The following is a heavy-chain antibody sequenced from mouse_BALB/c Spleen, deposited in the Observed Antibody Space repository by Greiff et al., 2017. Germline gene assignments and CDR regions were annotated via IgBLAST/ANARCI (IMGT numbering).Heavy chain of an antibody. Sequence: QVQLQQSGAELAKPGASVKMSCKASGYTFTSYWMHWVKQRPGQGLEWIGYINPSTGYTEYNQKFKDKATLTADKSSSTAYMQLSSLTSEDSAVYYCARSEYRSYYFDDWGQGTTLTVSS. V-gene: IGHV1-7*01. CDR1: GYTFTSYW. CDR3: ARSEYRSYYFDD. CDR2: INPSTGYT. J-gene: IGHJ2*01. D-gene: IGHD2-14*01.